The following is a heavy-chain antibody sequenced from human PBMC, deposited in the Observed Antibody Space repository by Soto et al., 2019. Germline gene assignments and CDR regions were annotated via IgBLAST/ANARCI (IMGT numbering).Heavy chain of an antibody. CDR2: SKNKPDSYPK. CDR3: TVWGSGNDFGAA. J-gene: IGHJ4*02. CDR1: ELTSVDYK. Sequence: EVQLVESGGAWAQPGGSLSFSFAASELTSVDYKRNWSRRAPAKGLEWVGRSKNKPDSYPKEYAASVKGRFTISRDGSKNSLFLQMNSLKTEDTAVYYCTVWGSGNDFGAAWGQGILVTVSS. D-gene: IGHD3-10*01. V-gene: IGHV3-72*01.